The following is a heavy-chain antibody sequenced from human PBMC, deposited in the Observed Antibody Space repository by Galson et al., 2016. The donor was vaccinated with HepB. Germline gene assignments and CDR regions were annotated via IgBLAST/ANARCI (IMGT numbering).Heavy chain of an antibody. V-gene: IGHV5-51*01. J-gene: IGHJ4*02. CDR2: IYPGDSDT. Sequence: QSGAEVKKPGESLKISCKTSGYSFTKYWIGWVRQMPGRGLEWMGIIYPGDSDTRYSPSFQGQVTISADKSISTAYLQWSSLKASDTAVYYCARHGSLAARPEVASDSWGQGTLVTVSS. CDR3: ARHGSLAARPEVASDS. D-gene: IGHD6-6*01. CDR1: GYSFTKYW.